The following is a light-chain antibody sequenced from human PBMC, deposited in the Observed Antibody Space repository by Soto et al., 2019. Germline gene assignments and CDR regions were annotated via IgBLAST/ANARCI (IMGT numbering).Light chain of an antibody. CDR2: EVN. J-gene: IGLJ3*02. CDR3: NSHTISSPLV. Sequence: QSALTQPASVSGSPGQSITISCTGTSSDIGAYNYVSWYQQHPGKAPKLMIYEVNNRPSGVSNRFFGSKSGNTASLTISGLQAEEEADYYGNSHTISSPLVFGGGTKLTVL. CDR1: SSDIGAYNY. V-gene: IGLV2-14*01.